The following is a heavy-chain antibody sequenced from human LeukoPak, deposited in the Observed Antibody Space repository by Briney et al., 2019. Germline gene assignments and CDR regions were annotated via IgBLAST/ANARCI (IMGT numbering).Heavy chain of an antibody. CDR2: IKQDGSEK. D-gene: IGHD5-12*01. CDR3: ARPRWLQFGPHDC. V-gene: IGHV3-7*01. CDR1: GFTLSTFW. J-gene: IGHJ4*02. Sequence: GGSLRLSCAASGFTLSTFWMTWVRQAPGKGLEWVANIKQDGSEKYYVDSVKGRFTVSRDNAKNSLYLQLNSLRVEDTAVYYCARPRWLQFGPHDCWRQGTLVTVSS.